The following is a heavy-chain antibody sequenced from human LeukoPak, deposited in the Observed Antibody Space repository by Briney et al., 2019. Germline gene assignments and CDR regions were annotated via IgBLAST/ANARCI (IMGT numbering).Heavy chain of an antibody. D-gene: IGHD3-10*01. CDR2: ISPSGGST. J-gene: IGHJ5*02. Sequence: ASVKVSCKAFGYTFTSNYMHWVRQAPGQGPEWMGVISPSGGSTTYAQKFQGRVTMTRDTSISTAYMELSRLRSDDTAVYYCARDIPQIYYGSGGYYRWFDPWGQGTLVTVSS. CDR1: GYTFTSNY. CDR3: ARDIPQIYYGSGGYYRWFDP. V-gene: IGHV1-2*02.